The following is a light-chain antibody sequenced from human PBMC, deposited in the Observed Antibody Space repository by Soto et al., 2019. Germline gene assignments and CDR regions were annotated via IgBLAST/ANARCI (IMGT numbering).Light chain of an antibody. V-gene: IGKV3-15*01. Sequence: EIVMTQSPATLSVSPGERATLSCRASQSVSSKLAWFQQKPGQAPSLLIYGVSTMATGVPVRFSGSGSGTEFTLTVNSLQSEDFAAYYCQQYNNWPHTFGEGTKLEIK. J-gene: IGKJ2*01. CDR3: QQYNNWPHT. CDR2: GVS. CDR1: QSVSSK.